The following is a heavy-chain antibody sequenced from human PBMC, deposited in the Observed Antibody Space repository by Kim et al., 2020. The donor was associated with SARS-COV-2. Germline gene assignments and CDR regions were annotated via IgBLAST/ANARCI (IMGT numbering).Heavy chain of an antibody. V-gene: IGHV3-21*01. CDR1: GFTFSTYI. CDR3: AREVQEGFDY. CDR2: ISTTSRYI. Sequence: GGSLRLSCAASGFTFSTYIMNWVRQAPGKGLEWVSSISTTSRYIYYAVSVKGRFTISRDNAQNSLYLQMDSLRADDTAVYYCAREVQEGFDYWGQGTLVTVSS. J-gene: IGHJ4*02. D-gene: IGHD1-1*01.